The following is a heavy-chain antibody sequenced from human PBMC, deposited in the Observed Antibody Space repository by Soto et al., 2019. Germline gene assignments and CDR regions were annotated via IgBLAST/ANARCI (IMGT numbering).Heavy chain of an antibody. J-gene: IGHJ3*02. V-gene: IGHV3-23*01. Sequence: GGSLRLSCAASGLNFSSYAMSWVRQDPGKGLEWVSAISGSGGSTYYADSVKGRFTISRDNSKNTLYLQMNSLRAEDTAVYYCAKAGGYDYNGNAFDIWGQGTMVTVSS. CDR2: ISGSGGST. CDR1: GLNFSSYA. CDR3: AKAGGYDYNGNAFDI. D-gene: IGHD5-12*01.